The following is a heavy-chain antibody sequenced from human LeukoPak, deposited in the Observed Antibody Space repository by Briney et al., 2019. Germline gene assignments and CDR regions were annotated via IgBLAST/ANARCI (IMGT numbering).Heavy chain of an antibody. J-gene: IGHJ4*02. Sequence: GGSLRLSCAASGFTFDDYGMSWVRQVPGKGLEWVSGINWNGGSTGNADSVKGRFTISRDNAKNSLYLQMNSLRAEDTAVYYCARDFHRRLYDSSGYYLYWGQGTLVTVSS. D-gene: IGHD3-22*01. CDR3: ARDFHRRLYDSSGYYLY. CDR1: GFTFDDYG. CDR2: INWNGGST. V-gene: IGHV3-20*04.